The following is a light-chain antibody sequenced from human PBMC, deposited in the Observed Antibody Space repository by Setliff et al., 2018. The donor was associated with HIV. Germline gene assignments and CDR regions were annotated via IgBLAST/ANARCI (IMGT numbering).Light chain of an antibody. CDR2: QAT. V-gene: IGLV2-23*01. Sequence: QSVLTQPASVSGSPGKSITISCTGTSNDVGRYDLVSWYQQHPARAPKLIIYQATRRPSGVSNRFSGSKSGNVASLTISGLQAEDEADYYCCSNTGSNTFVFGTGTKV. CDR1: SNDVGRYDL. CDR3: CSNTGSNTFV. J-gene: IGLJ1*01.